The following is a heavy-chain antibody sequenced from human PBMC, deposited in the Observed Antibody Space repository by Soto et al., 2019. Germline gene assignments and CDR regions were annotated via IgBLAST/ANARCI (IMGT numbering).Heavy chain of an antibody. Sequence: QVQLVQSGAEVKKPGASVNGSCKASGYRFTSYLIHWVRQAPGQGLEWMGMINPSSGSTTYAQKFQGRGTLTRDTSTSTVYMELSSLRSEDTAFYYCARGGYSGSYSLADGLDIWGQGTMVTVSS. CDR2: INPSSGST. J-gene: IGHJ3*02. CDR1: GYRFTSYL. CDR3: ARGGYSGSYSLADGLDI. D-gene: IGHD1-26*01. V-gene: IGHV1-46*01.